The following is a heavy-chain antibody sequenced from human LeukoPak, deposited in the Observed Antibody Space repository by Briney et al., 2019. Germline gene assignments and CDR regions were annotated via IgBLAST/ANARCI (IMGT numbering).Heavy chain of an antibody. Sequence: PGGSLRLSCAASGFTFSSYAMHWVRQAPGKGLEYVSAISSNGGSTYYASSVKGRFTISRDNSKNTLYLQMGSLRAEDMAVYYCARARFLEWSPFDYWGQGTLVTVSS. CDR3: ARARFLEWSPFDY. V-gene: IGHV3-64*01. CDR2: ISSNGGST. J-gene: IGHJ4*02. D-gene: IGHD3-3*01. CDR1: GFTFSSYA.